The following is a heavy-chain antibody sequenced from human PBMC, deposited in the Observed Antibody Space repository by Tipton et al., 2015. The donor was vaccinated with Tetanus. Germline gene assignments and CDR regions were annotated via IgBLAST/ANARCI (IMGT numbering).Heavy chain of an antibody. CDR2: MYSGGAT. CDR3: ARDRDDYGDYAPGFDY. V-gene: IGHV3-53*01. J-gene: IGHJ4*02. D-gene: IGHD4-17*01. Sequence: SWIRQRPGKGLEWVSIMYSGGATYYAESVRGRFTISRDNSKNTLYLQMNSLRAEDTAVYYCARDRDDYGDYAPGFDYWGQGTLVTVPS.